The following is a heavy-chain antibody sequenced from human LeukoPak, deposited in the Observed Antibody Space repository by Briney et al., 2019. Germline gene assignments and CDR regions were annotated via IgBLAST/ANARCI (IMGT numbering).Heavy chain of an antibody. D-gene: IGHD6-13*01. CDR2: INTDETSA. V-gene: IGHV3-74*01. Sequence: GGSLRLSCVASGFSFSSHWMHWVRQAPGKGLEWVSRINTDETSAVYAASVKGRFTVSRDNAKNTLYLQMTSLRAEDTAVYYCVRDVYIRRDSWYDVRSLDNWAQETQVTVPS. J-gene: IGHJ4*02. CDR3: VRDVYIRRDSWYDVRSLDN. CDR1: GFSFSSHW.